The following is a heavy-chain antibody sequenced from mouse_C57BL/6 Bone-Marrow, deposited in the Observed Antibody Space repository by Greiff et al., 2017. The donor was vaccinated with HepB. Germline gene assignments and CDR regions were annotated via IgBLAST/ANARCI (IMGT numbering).Heavy chain of an antibody. D-gene: IGHD1-1*01. CDR3: ASYYYDPKGDCAMDY. CDR1: EYEFPSHD. J-gene: IGHJ4*01. Sequence: EVKLVESGGGLVQPGESLKLSCESNEYEFPSHDMSWVRKTPEKRLELVAAINSDGGSTYYPDTMERRFIISRDNTKKTLYLQMSSLRSEDTALYYCASYYYDPKGDCAMDYWGQGTSVTVSS. V-gene: IGHV5-2*01. CDR2: INSDGGST.